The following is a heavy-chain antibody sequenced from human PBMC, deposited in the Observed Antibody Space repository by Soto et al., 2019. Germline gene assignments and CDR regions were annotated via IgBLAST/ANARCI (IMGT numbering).Heavy chain of an antibody. CDR3: AREGINNYSEYYFDS. D-gene: IGHD4-4*01. Sequence: AGGSLRLSCAASGFTFSSYSMNWVRQALGKGLEWVSSISGSGNYTHYADFLRGRFTISRDNAKTSLYLQMNSLRAEDTAVYYCAREGINNYSEYYFDSWGQGTVVTVSS. CDR2: ISGSGNYT. V-gene: IGHV3-21*01. CDR1: GFTFSSYS. J-gene: IGHJ4*02.